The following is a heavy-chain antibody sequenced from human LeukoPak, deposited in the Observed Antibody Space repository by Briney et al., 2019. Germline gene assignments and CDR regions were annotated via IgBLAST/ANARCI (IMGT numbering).Heavy chain of an antibody. CDR1: GYTFTSYG. D-gene: IGHD2-2*01. CDR3: AREVVVPAARSPAMDV. CDR2: ISAYNGNT. Sequence: ASVKVSCKASGYTFTSYGISWVRQAPGQGLEWMGWISAYNGNTNYAQKLQGRVTMTTDTSTSTAYMELRSLRSDDTAVYYCAREVVVPAARSPAMDVWGQGTTVTVSS. J-gene: IGHJ6*02. V-gene: IGHV1-18*01.